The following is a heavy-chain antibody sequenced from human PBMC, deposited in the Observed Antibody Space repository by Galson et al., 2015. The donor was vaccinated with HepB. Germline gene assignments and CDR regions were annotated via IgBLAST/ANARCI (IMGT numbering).Heavy chain of an antibody. CDR1: GYTFTSYY. Sequence: SVKVSCKASGYTFTSYYMHWVRQAPGQGLEWMGIINPSGGSTSYAQKLQGRVTMTRDTSTSTVYMELSSLRSEDTAVYYCAREGSGKGYGMDVWGQGTTVTVSS. CDR2: INPSGGST. J-gene: IGHJ6*02. V-gene: IGHV1-46*04. CDR3: AREGSGKGYGMDV. D-gene: IGHD3-10*01.